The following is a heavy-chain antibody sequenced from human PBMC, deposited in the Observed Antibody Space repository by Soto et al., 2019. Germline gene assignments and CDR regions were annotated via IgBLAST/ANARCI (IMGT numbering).Heavy chain of an antibody. J-gene: IGHJ6*02. CDR2: IIPIFGTA. Sequence: SVKVSCKASGGTFSSYAISWVRQAPGQGLEWMGGIIPIFGTANYAQKFQGRVTITADESTSTAYMELSSLRSEDTAVYYCARDRYSSSSSLYYGMDVWGQGTTVTVS. D-gene: IGHD6-6*01. CDR1: GGTFSSYA. CDR3: ARDRYSSSSSLYYGMDV. V-gene: IGHV1-69*13.